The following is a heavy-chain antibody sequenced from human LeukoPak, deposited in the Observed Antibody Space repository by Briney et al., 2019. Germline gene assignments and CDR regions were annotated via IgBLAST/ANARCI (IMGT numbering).Heavy chain of an antibody. CDR1: GFTFKNYA. CDR3: AKDRAVAGPRVPYYFDY. D-gene: IGHD6-19*01. Sequence: PGGSLRLSCAASGFTFKNYAMNWVRQSPGQGVEWVSTISGDAVTSWYADSVKGRFTVSRDNSKNIVFLQMNNLRAEDTAVYYCAKDRAVAGPRVPYYFDYWGQGTLVTVSS. CDR2: ISGDAVTS. J-gene: IGHJ4*02. V-gene: IGHV3-23*01.